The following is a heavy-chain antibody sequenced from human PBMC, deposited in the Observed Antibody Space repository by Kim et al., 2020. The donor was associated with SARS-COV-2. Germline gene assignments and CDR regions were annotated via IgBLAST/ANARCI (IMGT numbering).Heavy chain of an antibody. V-gene: IGHV3-7*01. CDR3: ARARYFDWLLPDYFDY. J-gene: IGHJ4*02. CDR2: IKQDGSEK. D-gene: IGHD3-9*01. Sequence: GGSLRLSCAASGFTFSSYWMSWVRRAPGKGLEWVANIKQDGSEKYYVDSVKGRFTISRDNAKNSLYLQMNSLRAEDTAVYYCARARYFDWLLPDYFDYWGQGTLVTVSS. CDR1: GFTFSSYW.